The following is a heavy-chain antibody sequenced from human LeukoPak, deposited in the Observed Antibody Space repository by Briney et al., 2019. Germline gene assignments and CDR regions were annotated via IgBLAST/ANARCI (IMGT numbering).Heavy chain of an antibody. D-gene: IGHD1-26*01. V-gene: IGHV1-2*02. J-gene: IGHJ3*02. CDR3: AREGSYPGSDAFDI. Sequence: ASVKVSCKASGYTFTGYYMHWVRPAPGQGVEWMGWINPNRGGTNYAQKFQGRVTMTRETSISTAYMELSRLRSDETAVYYCAREGSYPGSDAFDIWGQGTMVTVSS. CDR2: INPNRGGT. CDR1: GYTFTGYY.